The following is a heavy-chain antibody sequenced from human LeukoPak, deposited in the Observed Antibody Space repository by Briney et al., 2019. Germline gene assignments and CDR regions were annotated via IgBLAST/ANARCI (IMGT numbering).Heavy chain of an antibody. CDR1: GGTFNNFA. J-gene: IGHJ4*02. Sequence: SVKVSCKASGGTFNNFAISWVRQAPGQGLEWVGGIIPMSGTANYAQKFQGRVTITVDESTSTAYMELSSLRSEDTAIYYCASPVKYYDTWSGYPPFDYWGQGTLVTVSS. D-gene: IGHD3-3*01. V-gene: IGHV1-69*13. CDR3: ASPVKYYDTWSGYPPFDY. CDR2: IIPMSGTA.